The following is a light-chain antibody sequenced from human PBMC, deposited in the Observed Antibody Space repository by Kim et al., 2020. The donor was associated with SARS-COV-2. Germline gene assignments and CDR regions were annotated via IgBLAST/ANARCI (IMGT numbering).Light chain of an antibody. CDR2: DAY. CDR3: QQYNSYLWT. J-gene: IGKJ1*01. V-gene: IGKV1-5*01. Sequence: AYVGERVTNTCRGSQSMSTWLDWYKQKTGKAPKVLIYDAYTLESGVPSRFSGSGSGTDFTLTISRLQPDEFATYYCQQYNSYLWTFGQGTKGDIK. CDR1: QSMSTW.